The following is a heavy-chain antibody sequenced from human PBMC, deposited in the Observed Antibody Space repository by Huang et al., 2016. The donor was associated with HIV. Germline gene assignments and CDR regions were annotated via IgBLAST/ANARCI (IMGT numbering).Heavy chain of an antibody. Sequence: QVQLVESGGGVVQPGRSLRLSCAASGFIFSNYGRHWVRQAPGKVSEWVALISYDGSNKYYTDSMKGRFSISRDNSKNTLYLQMNSLRAEDTAVYYCALKGDSSGWEYFRHWGQGTLVTVSS. CDR3: ALKGDSSGWEYFRH. D-gene: IGHD6-19*01. V-gene: IGHV3-30*03. J-gene: IGHJ1*01. CDR1: GFIFSNYG. CDR2: ISYDGSNK.